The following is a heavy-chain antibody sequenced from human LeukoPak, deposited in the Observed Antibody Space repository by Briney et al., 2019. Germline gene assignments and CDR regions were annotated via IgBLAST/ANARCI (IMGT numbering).Heavy chain of an antibody. CDR3: ARRIVRGVFDAFDI. CDR2: IYAGDSDT. V-gene: IGHV5-51*01. J-gene: IGHJ3*02. D-gene: IGHD3-10*01. Sequence: HGESLKISCKGSGYSFSNYWIGWVRQMPGKGLEWMGIIYAGDSDTRYSPSFQGQVTISADKSISTAYLQWSSLKASDTAMYYCARRIVRGVFDAFDIWGQGTVVTVSS. CDR1: GYSFSNYW.